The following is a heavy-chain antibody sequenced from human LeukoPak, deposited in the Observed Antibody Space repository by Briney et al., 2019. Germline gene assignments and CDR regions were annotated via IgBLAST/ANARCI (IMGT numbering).Heavy chain of an antibody. V-gene: IGHV1-18*01. J-gene: IGHJ3*02. D-gene: IGHD3-16*01. CDR3: ARDSSITFGRVMGDAFDI. CDR2: ISAYNGNT. Sequence: ASVKVCCKASGYTFTSYGIIWVRQGPGHGLEWMGWISAYNGNTNYAQTLQGRVTMTTDTSTSTAYMELRSLRSDDTAVYYCARDSSITFGRVMGDAFDIWGQGTMVTVSS. CDR1: GYTFTSYG.